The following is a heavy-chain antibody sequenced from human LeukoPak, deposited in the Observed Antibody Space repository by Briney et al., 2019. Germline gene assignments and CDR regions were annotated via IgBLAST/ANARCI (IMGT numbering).Heavy chain of an antibody. V-gene: IGHV3-30*04. CDR2: MSYDGSNK. CDR1: GFTFSNYA. J-gene: IGHJ4*02. D-gene: IGHD1-26*01. Sequence: GGSLRLSCAASGFTFSNYAMHWVRQAPGKGLEWVAVMSYDGSNKYYADSVKGRFTISRDNSKNTLYLQMNSLRAEDTAVYYCAKDSTGATRGFDYWGQGTLVTVSS. CDR3: AKDSTGATRGFDY.